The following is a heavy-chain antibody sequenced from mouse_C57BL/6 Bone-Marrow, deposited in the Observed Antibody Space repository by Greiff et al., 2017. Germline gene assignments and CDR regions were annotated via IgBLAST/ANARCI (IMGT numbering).Heavy chain of an antibody. CDR3: ARRELGHFDY. Sequence: EVQLQESVAELVRPGASVKLSCTASGFHIKNTYMHWVKQRPEQGLEWIGRIDPANGNTKYAPKFQGKATITADTSSNTAYLQLSSLTSEDTAIYYCARRELGHFDYWGQGTTLTVSS. V-gene: IGHV14-3*01. CDR1: GFHIKNTY. D-gene: IGHD4-1*01. J-gene: IGHJ2*01. CDR2: IDPANGNT.